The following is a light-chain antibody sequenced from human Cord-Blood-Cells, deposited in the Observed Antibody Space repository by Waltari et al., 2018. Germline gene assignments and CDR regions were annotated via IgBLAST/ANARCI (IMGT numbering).Light chain of an antibody. J-gene: IGKJ2*01. Sequence: EVVLTQSPGTLSLSPGERATLSCRASQSVSSSYLAWYQERPGQPPWLLRYGASSRATGNPDRFSGSGSGTDFTLTISRLEPEDFAVYYCQQYGSSPPYTFGQGTKLEIK. CDR1: QSVSSSY. CDR2: GAS. CDR3: QQYGSSPPYT. V-gene: IGKV3-20*01.